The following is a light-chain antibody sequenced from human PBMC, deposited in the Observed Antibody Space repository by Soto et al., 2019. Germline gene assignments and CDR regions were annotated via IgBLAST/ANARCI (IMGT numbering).Light chain of an antibody. CDR1: QTVISSS. CDR2: GAS. Sequence: DIVLTQSPGTLSLSPGERATLSCRASQTVISSSLAWYQQKPCQAPRLLIFGASTRAAGFPDRFSGSGSGTDFTLTISRLEPEDFAVYYCQQYGSSPRTFGQGTKVDIK. CDR3: QQYGSSPRT. J-gene: IGKJ1*01. V-gene: IGKV3-20*01.